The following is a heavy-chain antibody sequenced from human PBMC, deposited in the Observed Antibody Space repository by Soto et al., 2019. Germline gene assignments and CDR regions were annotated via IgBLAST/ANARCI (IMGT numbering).Heavy chain of an antibody. CDR1: GGSVRDKTYY. V-gene: IGHV4-61*01. D-gene: IGHD4-17*01. CDR3: ARTTAVPNTLRSRYFFDY. Sequence: SETLSLTCSVSGGSVRDKTYYWIWIRQPPWKRLEWIGYVYYSGTTNYNPSLKSRVTISVDLSKNRFSLRLSSVTTADTALYYCARTTAVPNTLRSRYFFDYWGQGTLVTVSS. J-gene: IGHJ4*02. CDR2: VYYSGTT.